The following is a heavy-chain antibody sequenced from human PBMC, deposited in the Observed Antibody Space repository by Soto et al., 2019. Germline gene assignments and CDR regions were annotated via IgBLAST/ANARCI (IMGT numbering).Heavy chain of an antibody. D-gene: IGHD3-22*01. J-gene: IGHJ4*02. CDR2: IYYRGST. Sequence: QVQLQESGPGLVKPSQTLSLTCTVSGGSINSGNSYWSWIRQPPGKGLEWIGFIYYRGSTYYNPTLQCRVAMSIDTSKNQFSLKLSSVTAADTAVYYCAREKIDSSGYYFDYWGQGTLATVSS. CDR1: GGSINSGNSY. CDR3: AREKIDSSGYYFDY. V-gene: IGHV4-30-4*01.